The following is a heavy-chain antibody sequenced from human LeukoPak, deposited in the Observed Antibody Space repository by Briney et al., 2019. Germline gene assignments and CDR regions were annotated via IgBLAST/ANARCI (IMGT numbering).Heavy chain of an antibody. D-gene: IGHD6-13*01. Sequence: SETLSLTCSVYGGSFNGYYWSWIRQPPGKGLEWIGEINHSGSTNYNPSLKSRVTISVETPKKHFPVTLSSVTAADTAVYYCARGYVYSSSRHVWYFDLWGRGTLVTVPS. V-gene: IGHV4-34*01. CDR2: INHSGST. J-gene: IGHJ2*01. CDR3: ARGYVYSSSRHVWYFDL. CDR1: GGSFNGYY.